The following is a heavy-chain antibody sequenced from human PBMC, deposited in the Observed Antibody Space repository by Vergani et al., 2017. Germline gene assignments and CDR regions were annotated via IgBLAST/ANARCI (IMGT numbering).Heavy chain of an antibody. CDR3: ARGTSDYYDSSGSADAFDI. D-gene: IGHD3-22*01. CDR1: GFTFSSYA. V-gene: IGHV3-30-3*01. J-gene: IGHJ3*02. CDR2: ISYDGSNK. Sequence: QVQLVESGGGVVQPGRSPRLSCAASGFTFSSYAMHWVRQAPGKGLEWVAVISYDGSNKYYADSVKGRFTISRDNSKNTLYLQMNSLRAEDTAVYYCARGTSDYYDSSGSADAFDIWGQGTMVTVSS.